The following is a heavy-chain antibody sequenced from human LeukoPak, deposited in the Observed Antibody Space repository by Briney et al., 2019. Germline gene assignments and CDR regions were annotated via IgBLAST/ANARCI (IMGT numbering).Heavy chain of an antibody. V-gene: IGHV3-23*01. CDR3: AKGVIAGRPYYFDY. Sequence: GGSLRLSCAASGFTFSSNAMSWVRQAPGKGLEWVSGISASGATTYYADSVKGRFTISRDNSENTLSLQMNSLRDQDTALYFCAKGVIAGRPYYFDYWGQGTLVTV. D-gene: IGHD6-6*01. J-gene: IGHJ4*02. CDR2: ISASGATT. CDR1: GFTFSSNA.